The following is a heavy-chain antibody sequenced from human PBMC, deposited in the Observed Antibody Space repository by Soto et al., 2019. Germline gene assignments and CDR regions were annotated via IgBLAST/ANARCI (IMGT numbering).Heavy chain of an antibody. CDR2: IYYSGST. V-gene: IGHV4-59*01. CDR1: GGSISSYY. CDR3: ARDLRESSGWYDY. Sequence: SETLSLTCTVSGGSISSYYWSWIRQPPGKGLEWIGYIYYSGSTNYNPSLKSRVTISVDTSKNQFSLKLSSVTAADTAVYYCARDLRESSGWYDYWGQGTLVNVSS. J-gene: IGHJ4*02. D-gene: IGHD6-19*01.